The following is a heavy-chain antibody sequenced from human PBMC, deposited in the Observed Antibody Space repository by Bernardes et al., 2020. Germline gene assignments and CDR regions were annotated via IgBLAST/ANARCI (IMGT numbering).Heavy chain of an antibody. V-gene: IGHV7-4-1*02. D-gene: IGHD4-17*01. CDR2: INTNTGNP. CDR1: GYTFTSYG. CDR3: GRDRGYGDYNNWFDS. J-gene: IGHJ5*01. Sequence: ASVKVSCTASGYTFTSYGMNWVRQAPGQGLEWMGWINTNTGNPTYAQGFTGRFVFSLDTSVSTAYLQITSLKAEDTAVYYCGRDRGYGDYNNWFDSWGQGTLVTVSS.